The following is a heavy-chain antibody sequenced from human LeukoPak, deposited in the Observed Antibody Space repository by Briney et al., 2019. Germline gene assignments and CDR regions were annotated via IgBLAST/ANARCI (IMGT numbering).Heavy chain of an antibody. CDR1: GYTFTGYY. Sequence: ASVKVSCKASGYTFTGYYMHWVRQAPGQGLEWMGWINPNSGDTNYSQRFQGRVSMTRDTSINTAYMELSRLTSDDTAVYYCARDLYSSGWTDAFDIWGQGTMVTVSS. J-gene: IGHJ3*02. CDR3: ARDLYSSGWTDAFDI. V-gene: IGHV1-2*02. CDR2: INPNSGDT. D-gene: IGHD6-19*01.